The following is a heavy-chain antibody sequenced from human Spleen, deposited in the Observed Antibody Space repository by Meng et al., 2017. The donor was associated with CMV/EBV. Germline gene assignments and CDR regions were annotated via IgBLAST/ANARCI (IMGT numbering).Heavy chain of an antibody. Sequence: RQPPVKQLEWIGSIYYGGGTYSHPSLKSRVTISVNTSTHQFSRRLSSVTAADTAVYYCARDQHGVTYYDFWGGYWRGLEPEADFDYWGQGTLVTVSS. CDR2: IYYGGGT. D-gene: IGHD3-3*01. V-gene: IGHV4-39*07. J-gene: IGHJ4*02. CDR3: ARDQHGVTYYDFWGGYWRGLEPEADFDY.